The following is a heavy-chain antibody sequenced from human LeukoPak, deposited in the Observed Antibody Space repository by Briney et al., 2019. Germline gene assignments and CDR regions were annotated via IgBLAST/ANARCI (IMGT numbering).Heavy chain of an antibody. Sequence: PVKVSCKASGGTFSTYTLSWVRQAPGQGLEWMGSIIPILGVANYAQKFQGRVTITADKSTSTAFMELSSLESEDTAVYYCARNRQGSNSYFDYWGQGALVTVSS. CDR2: IIPILGVA. CDR3: ARNRQGSNSYFDY. V-gene: IGHV1-69*02. D-gene: IGHD6-6*01. J-gene: IGHJ4*02. CDR1: GGTFSTYT.